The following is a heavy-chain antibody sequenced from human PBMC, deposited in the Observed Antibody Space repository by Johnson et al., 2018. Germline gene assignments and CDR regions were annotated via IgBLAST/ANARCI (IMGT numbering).Heavy chain of an antibody. D-gene: IGHD2-15*01. CDR3: AREWRGLQVWFDP. CDR1: GGTFSSYA. J-gene: IGHJ5*02. V-gene: IGHV1-69*01. Sequence: QVQLVQAGAEVKKAGSSVKVSCKASGGTFSSYAISWVRQAPGQGLEWMGGIIPIFGTANYAQKFQGRVTITVDESTSTAYMELSSLRSEDTAVYYCAREWRGLQVWFDPWGQGTLVTVSS. CDR2: IIPIFGTA.